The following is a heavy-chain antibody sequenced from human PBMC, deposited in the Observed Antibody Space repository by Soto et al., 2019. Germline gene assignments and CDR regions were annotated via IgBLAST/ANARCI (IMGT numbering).Heavy chain of an antibody. V-gene: IGHV5-51*01. CDR2: IYPGDSDT. Sequence: PGESLQISCKGSGYSFTSYWIGWVRQMPGKGLEWMGIIYPGDSDTRYSPSFQGQVTISADKSISTAYLQWSSLKASDTAMYYCARHTRVLRFLEWSPGDYWGQGTLVTAPQ. J-gene: IGHJ4*02. CDR1: GYSFTSYW. CDR3: ARHTRVLRFLEWSPGDY. D-gene: IGHD3-3*01.